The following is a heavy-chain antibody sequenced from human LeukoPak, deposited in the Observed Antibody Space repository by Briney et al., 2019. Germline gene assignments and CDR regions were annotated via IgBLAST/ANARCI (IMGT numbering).Heavy chain of an antibody. CDR2: ISYDGSNK. V-gene: IGHV3-30*18. CDR3: AKKSVAGHYFDY. D-gene: IGHD6-19*01. J-gene: IGHJ4*02. Sequence: GGSLRLSCAASGFTFSDYGMHWVRQAPGKGLEWVAVISYDGSNKYYADSVKGRFTISRDNSKNTLYLQTNSLRAEDTAVYYCAKKSVAGHYFDYWGQGTLVTVSS. CDR1: GFTFSDYG.